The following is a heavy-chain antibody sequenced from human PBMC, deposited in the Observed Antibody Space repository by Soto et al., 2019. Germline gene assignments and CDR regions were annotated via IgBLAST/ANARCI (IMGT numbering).Heavy chain of an antibody. Sequence: QVQLVQSGAEVKKPGSSVKVSCKASGGTFSRYSITWVRQAPGHGLEWVGRIIPIVGIASYAQKGQGRVTITAASSTSTSYMELSSLRSDATAVYYCAREDRDRETTLLTAAIDGMDVWGQGTTVTVSS. CDR2: IIPIVGIA. CDR3: AREDRDRETTLLTAAIDGMDV. J-gene: IGHJ6*02. D-gene: IGHD2-2*01. V-gene: IGHV1-69*08. CDR1: GGTFSRYS.